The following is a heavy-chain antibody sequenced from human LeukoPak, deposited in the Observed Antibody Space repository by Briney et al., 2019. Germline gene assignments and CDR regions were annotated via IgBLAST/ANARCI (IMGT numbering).Heavy chain of an antibody. CDR1: GFTFSGYS. CDR3: VRETMYAFDM. V-gene: IGHV3-48*02. CDR2: ISSSSVL. Sequence: PGGSLKLSCAASGFTFSGYSMNWVRQAPGKGLEWVSYISSSSVLHYADSVKGRFTISRDNAKKSLYLQMNSLRDEDTAVYYCVRETMYAFDMWCQGTIVTVSS. J-gene: IGHJ3*02. D-gene: IGHD1-1*01.